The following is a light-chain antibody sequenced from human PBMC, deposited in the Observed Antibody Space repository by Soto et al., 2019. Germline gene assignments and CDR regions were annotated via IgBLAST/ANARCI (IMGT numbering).Light chain of an antibody. CDR1: SSDVGAYNY. CDR3: SSYTQFSTLV. J-gene: IGLJ3*02. Sequence: QSALTQPASVSGSPGQSITISCTGISSDVGAYNYVSWYRQHPGKAPKLMIYEVSNRPSGISHRFSGSKSGNTASLIISGLLAEDEADYYCSSYTQFSTLVFGGGTKLTVL. V-gene: IGLV2-14*01. CDR2: EVS.